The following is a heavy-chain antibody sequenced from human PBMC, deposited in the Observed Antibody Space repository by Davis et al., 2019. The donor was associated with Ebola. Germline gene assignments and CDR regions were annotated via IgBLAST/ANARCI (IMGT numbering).Heavy chain of an antibody. J-gene: IGHJ3*02. CDR2: VSGSGGST. CDR1: GFTFSNYA. V-gene: IGHV3-23*01. CDR3: ARGGWELLFDAFDI. Sequence: GESLKISCAASGFTFSNYAMSWVRQAPGKGLEWVSAVSGSGGSTYYADSVKGRFTISRDNSKNTLYLQMNSLRSEDTAVYYCARGGWELLFDAFDIWGQVPIVTVSS. D-gene: IGHD1-26*01.